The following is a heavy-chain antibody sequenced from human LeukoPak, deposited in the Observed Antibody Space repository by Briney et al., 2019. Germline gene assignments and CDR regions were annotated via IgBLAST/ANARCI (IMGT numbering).Heavy chain of an antibody. CDR2: ISGSGGST. J-gene: IGHJ4*02. D-gene: IGHD5-24*01. CDR3: AIDLRWLQGLFDY. CDR1: GFTFSSYA. Sequence: GGSLRLSCAASGFTFSSYAMSWVRQAPGKGLEWVSAISGSGGSTYYADSVKGRFTISRDNSKNTLYLQMNSLRAEDTAVYYCAIDLRWLQGLFDYWGQGTLVTVSS. V-gene: IGHV3-23*01.